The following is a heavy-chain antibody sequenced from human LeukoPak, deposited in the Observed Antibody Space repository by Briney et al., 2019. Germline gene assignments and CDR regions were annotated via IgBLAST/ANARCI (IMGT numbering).Heavy chain of an antibody. CDR1: GGSFSGYY. V-gene: IGHV4-34*01. J-gene: IGHJ6*02. CDR3: GSLDYGDYGGGYYYYGMDV. Sequence: SETLSLTCVVYGGSFSGYYWSWIRQPPGKGLEWFGEINHSGSTNYNPSLKSRVTISVDTSKNQFSLKLSSVTAADTAVYYCGSLDYGDYGGGYYYYGMDVWGQGTTVTVSS. CDR2: INHSGST. D-gene: IGHD4-17*01.